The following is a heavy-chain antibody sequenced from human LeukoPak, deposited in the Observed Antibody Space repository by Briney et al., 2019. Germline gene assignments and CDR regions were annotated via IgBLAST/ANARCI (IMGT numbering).Heavy chain of an antibody. CDR1: GGSFSGYY. J-gene: IGHJ5*02. D-gene: IGHD2-15*01. CDR2: INHSGST. Sequence: PSETLSLTCAVYGGSFSGYYWSWIRQPPGKGLEWIGEINHSGSTNYNPSLKSRVTISVDTSKNQFSLKLSSVTAADTAVYYCARRTGQSGYCSGGSCPKEYNWFDPWGQGTLVTVSS. CDR3: ARRTGQSGYCSGGSCPKEYNWFDP. V-gene: IGHV4-34*01.